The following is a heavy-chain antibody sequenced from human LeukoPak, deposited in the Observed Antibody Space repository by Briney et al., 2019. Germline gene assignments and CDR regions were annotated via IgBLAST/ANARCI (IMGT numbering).Heavy chain of an antibody. D-gene: IGHD6-19*01. CDR3: SNGRTSSGTLQHDN. CDR2: ISDNSSNT. Sequence: GGSLRLSCAASGFTFSSFALSWVGQAPGQGLEWVSAISDNSSNTYYAASVKGRFTISRDNSENTLYLQMNSLRAEDTALYYCSNGRTSSGTLQHDNWGQGTLVTVSS. J-gene: IGHJ4*02. V-gene: IGHV3-23*01. CDR1: GFTFSSFA.